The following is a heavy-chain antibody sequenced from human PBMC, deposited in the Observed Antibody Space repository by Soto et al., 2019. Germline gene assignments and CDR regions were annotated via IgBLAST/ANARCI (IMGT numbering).Heavy chain of an antibody. Sequence: SETLSLTCTVSGGSISSGGYYWSWIRQHPGKGLEWIGYIYYSGSTYYNPSLKSRVTISVDTSKNQFSLKLSSVTAADTAVYYCARYRLDYDSSGYYDYYYGMDVWGQGTTVTVSS. CDR2: IYYSGST. D-gene: IGHD3-22*01. J-gene: IGHJ6*02. CDR3: ARYRLDYDSSGYYDYYYGMDV. V-gene: IGHV4-31*03. CDR1: GGSISSGGYY.